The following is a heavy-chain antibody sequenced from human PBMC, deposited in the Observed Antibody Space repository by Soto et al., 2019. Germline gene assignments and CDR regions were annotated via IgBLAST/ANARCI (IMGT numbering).Heavy chain of an antibody. D-gene: IGHD3-16*02. J-gene: IGHJ3*02. V-gene: IGHV3-7*01. CDR1: GCTFISYW. Sequence: PGGSLRLSYAASGCTFISYWMSWVRQAPGKGLEWVANIKQDGSEKYYVDSVKGRFTISRDNAKNSLYLQMNSLRAEDTAVYYCARDGAFGGVIVMYAFDIWGQGTMVTVSS. CDR3: ARDGAFGGVIVMYAFDI. CDR2: IKQDGSEK.